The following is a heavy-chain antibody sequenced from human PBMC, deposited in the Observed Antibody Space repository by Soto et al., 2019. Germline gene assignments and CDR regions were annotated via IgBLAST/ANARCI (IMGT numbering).Heavy chain of an antibody. CDR2: IYYSGST. CDR1: GGSVSSGSYY. CDR3: AREDLGYCSSTSCYSYGMDV. J-gene: IGHJ6*02. V-gene: IGHV4-61*01. Sequence: SETLSLTCTVSGGSVSSGSYYWSWIRQPPGKGLEWIGYIYYSGSTNYNPSLKSRVTISVDTSKNQFSLKLSSVTAADTAVYYCAREDLGYCSSTSCYSYGMDVWGQGTTVTVSS. D-gene: IGHD2-2*01.